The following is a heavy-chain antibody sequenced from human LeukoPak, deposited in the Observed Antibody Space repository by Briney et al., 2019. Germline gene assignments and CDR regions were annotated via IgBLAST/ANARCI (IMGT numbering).Heavy chain of an antibody. J-gene: IGHJ6*02. CDR2: IRPDGSQK. Sequence: SGGSLSLSCAASGFTFRNYWMSWVRQAPGEGLEWVANIRPDGSQKYYVDSARGRFTISRDNAKSSLYLQMSSLRPEDTATYYCARDFQPRYCSSSSCSPAWGQGTTVTVSS. D-gene: IGHD2-2*01. CDR3: ARDFQPRYCSSSSCSPA. CDR1: GFTFRNYW. V-gene: IGHV3-7*03.